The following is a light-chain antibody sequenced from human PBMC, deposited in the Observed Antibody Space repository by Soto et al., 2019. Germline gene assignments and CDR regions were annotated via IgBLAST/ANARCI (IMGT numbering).Light chain of an antibody. CDR1: QSVSSW. V-gene: IGKV1-39*01. CDR2: GAS. J-gene: IGKJ1*01. CDR3: QQSYSTLWT. Sequence: DIQMTQSPSTLSASVVDRVAITCRASQSVSSWLAWFQQKPGEAPNLLIFGASTLQSGVPSRFSGSGSGTDFTLTISSLQPEDFATYYCQQSYSTLWTFGQGTKVDIK.